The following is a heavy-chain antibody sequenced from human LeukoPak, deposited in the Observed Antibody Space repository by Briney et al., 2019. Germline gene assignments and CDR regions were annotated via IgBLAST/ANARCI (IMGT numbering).Heavy chain of an antibody. CDR2: TSHSGNI. Sequence: SETLTLTCTASGYSISSCYYWGYLRQTPGKVEEGIVSTSHSGNINYNPSLKSRVTISVDTSKNQFSLKLSSVTAADTAVYYCARGRAYDILTGTPTRSWRSKYYYYYMDVWGKGTTVTVS. CDR3: ARGRAYDILTGTPTRSWRSKYYYYYMDV. J-gene: IGHJ6*03. CDR1: GYSISSCYY. V-gene: IGHV4-38-2*02. D-gene: IGHD3-9*01.